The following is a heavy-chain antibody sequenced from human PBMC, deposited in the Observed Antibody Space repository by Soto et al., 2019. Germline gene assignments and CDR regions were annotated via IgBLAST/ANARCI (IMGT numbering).Heavy chain of an antibody. CDR2: SGTT. CDR1: GGSITSTNYF. J-gene: IGHJ6*02. Sequence: SETLSLTCTVSGGSITSTNYFWGWIRQPPGKGLEWIGSGTTYYNPSLRSRVAISVDASKTQFSLKLTSVTAADTAVYYCARVFGSSDYYYGMDVWGQGTTVTVSS. D-gene: IGHD6-6*01. V-gene: IGHV4-39*07. CDR3: ARVFGSSDYYYGMDV.